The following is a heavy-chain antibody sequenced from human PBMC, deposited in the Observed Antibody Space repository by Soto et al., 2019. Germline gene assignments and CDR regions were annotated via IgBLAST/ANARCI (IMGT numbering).Heavy chain of an antibody. D-gene: IGHD2-2*01. V-gene: IGHV3-64D*06. CDR2: ISSNGGST. CDR3: VSEEVVVVPAAMLDY. Sequence: GGSLRLSCPASGFTFSSYAMHWVRQAPGKGLEYVSAISSNGGSTYYADSVKGRFTISRDNSKNTLYLQMSSLRAEDTAVYYCVSEEVVVVPAAMLDYWGQGTLVTVSS. CDR1: GFTFSSYA. J-gene: IGHJ4*02.